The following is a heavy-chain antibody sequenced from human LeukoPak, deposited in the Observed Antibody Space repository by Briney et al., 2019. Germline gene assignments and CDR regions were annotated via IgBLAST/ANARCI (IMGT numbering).Heavy chain of an antibody. CDR3: ARDLSATWYSLAY. CDR1: GFSNADYG. CDR2: IDWNGDAL. J-gene: IGHJ4*02. Sequence: GGSLRLSCVGAGFSNADYGMSWVRQGPGKGLEWVAGIDWNGDALQYADSVKGRFTISRDNAKNSLYLQMDILRPEDTGMYYCARDLSATWYSLAYWGQGTLVTVSS. V-gene: IGHV3-20*04. D-gene: IGHD2-21*02.